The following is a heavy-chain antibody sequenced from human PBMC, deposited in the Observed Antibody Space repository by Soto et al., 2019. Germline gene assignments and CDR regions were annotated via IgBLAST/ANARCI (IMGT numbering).Heavy chain of an antibody. CDR2: IYHSGST. J-gene: IGHJ5*02. CDR1: GYSISSGYY. D-gene: IGHD3-10*01. Sequence: PSETLSLTCAVSGYSISSGYYWGWIRQPPGKGLEWIGSIYHSGSTYYNPSLKSRVTISVDTSKNQFSLKLSSVTAADTAVYYCARDADQTYYYGSEPLDPWGQGTLVTGLL. V-gene: IGHV4-38-2*02. CDR3: ARDADQTYYYGSEPLDP.